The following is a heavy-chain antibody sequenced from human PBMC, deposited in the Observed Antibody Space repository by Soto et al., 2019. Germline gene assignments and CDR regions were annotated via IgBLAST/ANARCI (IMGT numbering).Heavy chain of an antibody. J-gene: IGHJ4*02. V-gene: IGHV1-18*04. CDR1: GYTFTSYG. Sequence: QVQLVQSGAEVKKPGASVKVSCKASGYTFTSYGISWVRQAPGQGLEWMGWISAYNGNTNYAQKLQGRVTMTTDTTTSTAYRELRSQRSDDTAVYSCAREALLEARGAIDYWGQGTLVTVSS. CDR2: ISAYNGNT. CDR3: AREALLEARGAIDY. D-gene: IGHD3-10*01.